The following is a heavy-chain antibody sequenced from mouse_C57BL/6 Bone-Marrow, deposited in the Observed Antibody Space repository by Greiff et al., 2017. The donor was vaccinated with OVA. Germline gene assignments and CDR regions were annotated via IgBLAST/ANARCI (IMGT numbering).Heavy chain of an antibody. CDR1: GFTFSNYW. V-gene: IGHV6-3*01. Sequence: EVMLVESGGGLVQPGGSMKLSCVASGFTFSNYWMNWVRQSPETGLEWVAQIRLKSDNYATHYAESVKGRFTISRDDSKSSVYLQMNNLRAEDTGIYYCTERAWFAYWGQGTLVTVSA. J-gene: IGHJ3*01. CDR3: TERAWFAY. CDR2: IRLKSDNYAT.